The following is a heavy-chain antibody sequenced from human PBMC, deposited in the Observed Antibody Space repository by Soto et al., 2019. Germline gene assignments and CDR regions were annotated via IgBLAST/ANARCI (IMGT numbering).Heavy chain of an antibody. CDR1: GFTFSSYA. CDR3: ARDVQLLAY. D-gene: IGHD5-18*01. J-gene: IGHJ4*02. CDR2: ISYDGSNK. V-gene: IGHV3-30-3*01. Sequence: QVQLVESGGGVVQPGRSLRLSCAASGFTFSSYAMHWVRQAPGKGLEWVAVISYDGSNKYYADSVKGRFTISRDNSKNTLYLQMNSLRAEDTAVYYRARDVQLLAYWGQGTLVTVSS.